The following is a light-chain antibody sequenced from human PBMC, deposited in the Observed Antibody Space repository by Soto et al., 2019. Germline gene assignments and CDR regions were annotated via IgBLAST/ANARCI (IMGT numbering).Light chain of an antibody. V-gene: IGLV2-14*03. CDR3: SSYTTSSTYV. CDR2: EVS. Sequence: QSALTQPSSVSGAPGQSITISCPGNSSDVGAYNYVSWYQQHPGKAPKLTIYEVSNRPSGVSNRFSGSKSGNTASLTISGLQAEDEADYYCSSYTTSSTYVFGPGTKVTVL. CDR1: SSDVGAYNY. J-gene: IGLJ1*01.